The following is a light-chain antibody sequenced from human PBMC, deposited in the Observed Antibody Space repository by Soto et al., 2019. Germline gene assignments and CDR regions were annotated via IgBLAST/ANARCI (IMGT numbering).Light chain of an antibody. Sequence: QSALTQPASVSGSPGQSITISCTGNSSDVGGYNYVSWYQQHPGKAPKLMIYDVSNRPSGVSNRFSGSKSGNTASLTISGLQAEDEADYYCSSYTSSSTLVVFGGGTKPTVL. CDR3: SSYTSSSTLVV. J-gene: IGLJ2*01. V-gene: IGLV2-14*01. CDR1: SSDVGGYNY. CDR2: DVS.